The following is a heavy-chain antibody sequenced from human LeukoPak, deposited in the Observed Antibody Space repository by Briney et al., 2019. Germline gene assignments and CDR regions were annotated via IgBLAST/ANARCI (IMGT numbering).Heavy chain of an antibody. J-gene: IGHJ6*02. V-gene: IGHV3-30*04. CDR1: GFTFSGYP. CDR2: ISYDGSNK. Sequence: GKSLRLSCAASGFTFSGYPIHWVRQAPGKGLEWVAVISYDGSNKYYADSVKGRFTISRDNSKNTLYLQMNSLRAEDTAVYYCAKDLSSSSYYYYGMDVWGQGTTVTVSS. D-gene: IGHD6-6*01. CDR3: AKDLSSSSYYYYGMDV.